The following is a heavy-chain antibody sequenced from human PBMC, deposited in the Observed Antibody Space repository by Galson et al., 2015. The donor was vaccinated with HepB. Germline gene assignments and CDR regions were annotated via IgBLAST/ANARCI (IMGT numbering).Heavy chain of an antibody. J-gene: IGHJ6*02. CDR3: AREGAYSSSWYVDYYYYYGMDV. D-gene: IGHD6-13*01. CDR1: GFTFSSYS. V-gene: IGHV3-48*01. Sequence: SLRLSCAASGFTFSSYSMNWVRQAPGKGLEWVSYISSSSSSTIYYADSVKGRFTISRDNAKNSLYLQMNSLRAEDTAVYYCAREGAYSSSWYVDYYYYYGMDVWGQGTTVTVSS. CDR2: ISSSSSSTI.